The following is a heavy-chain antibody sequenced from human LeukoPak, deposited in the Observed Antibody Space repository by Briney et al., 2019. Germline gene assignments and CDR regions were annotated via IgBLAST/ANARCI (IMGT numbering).Heavy chain of an antibody. Sequence: GGSLSLSCAASGFTFSSYAMRWVRHPPGRGREWGSAIRCSGGSTYYADSVKGRFTIPRQNSKDTLYMQMNSLRAEETAVYYCASDIVVVPAAISYYYGMDAWGQGTTVTVSS. D-gene: IGHD2-2*02. CDR2: IRCSGGST. V-gene: IGHV3-23*01. CDR1: GFTFSSYA. CDR3: ASDIVVVPAAISYYYGMDA. J-gene: IGHJ6*02.